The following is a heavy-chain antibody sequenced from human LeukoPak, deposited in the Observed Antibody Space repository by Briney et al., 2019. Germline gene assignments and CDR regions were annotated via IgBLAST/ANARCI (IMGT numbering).Heavy chain of an antibody. J-gene: IGHJ4*02. CDR3: ARDDDYGSGSYIIRD. CDR1: GYSISSGYY. V-gene: IGHV4-38-2*02. D-gene: IGHD3-10*01. Sequence: SETLSLTCTVSGYSISSGYYWGWIRQPPGKGLEWIGSIYHSGSTYYNPSLKSRVTISVDTSKNQFSLKLSSVTAADTAVYYCARDDDYGSGSYIIRDWGQGTLVTVSS. CDR2: IYHSGST.